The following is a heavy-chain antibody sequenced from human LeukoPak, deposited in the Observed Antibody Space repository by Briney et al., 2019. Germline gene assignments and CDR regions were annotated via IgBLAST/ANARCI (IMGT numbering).Heavy chain of an antibody. Sequence: PSETLSLTCTVPGDSISSSSYYWGWIRQPPGKGLEYIGTIYYTGDAYYNPSLKGRVTISIDTSRKQFSLKLSSVTAADTAVYYCARGASDSSGYYYYYYMDVWGKGTTVTVSS. CDR1: GDSISSSSYY. V-gene: IGHV4-39*07. J-gene: IGHJ6*03. D-gene: IGHD3-22*01. CDR2: IYYTGDA. CDR3: ARGASDSSGYYYYYYMDV.